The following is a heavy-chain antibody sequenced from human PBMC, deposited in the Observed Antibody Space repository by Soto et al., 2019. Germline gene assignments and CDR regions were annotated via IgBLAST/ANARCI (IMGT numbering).Heavy chain of an antibody. J-gene: IGHJ4*02. V-gene: IGHV4-39*01. D-gene: IGHD4-17*01. CDR2: VYYRGRS. CDR3: VSQRTTVPTQAYFDY. CDR1: GGSFTNSSYY. Sequence: ETLSLTCTVSGGSFTNSSYYWGWIRQSPGKGLEWIGSVYYRGRSYSKSSVKSRVTISVDTSKNRFSLSLNSVTASDTAVYFCVSQRTTVPTQAYFDYWGPGALVTVSS.